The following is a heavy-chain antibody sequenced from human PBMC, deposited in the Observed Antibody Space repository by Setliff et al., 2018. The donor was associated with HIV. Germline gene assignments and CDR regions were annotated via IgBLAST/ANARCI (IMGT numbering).Heavy chain of an antibody. Sequence: PSETLSLTCAVYGGSISGYYWSWIRQPPGKGLEWIGEINHSGSTNYNPSLKSRVTISVDTSKNQFSLKLSSVTAAETAVYYCATCSVGWSREEHPRPDGAFHIWGQGSMVTVSS. CDR3: ATCSVGWSREEHPRPDGAFHI. J-gene: IGHJ3*02. CDR2: INHSGST. CDR1: GGSISGYY. D-gene: IGHD3-3*01. V-gene: IGHV4-34*01.